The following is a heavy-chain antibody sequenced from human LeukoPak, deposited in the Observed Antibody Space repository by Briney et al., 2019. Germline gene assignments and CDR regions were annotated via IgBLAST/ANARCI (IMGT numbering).Heavy chain of an antibody. CDR1: GFTFDDYG. CDR3: TTDGVGVEGATYDN. V-gene: IGHV3-15*01. CDR2: IKAKAHGGTI. J-gene: IGHJ4*02. Sequence: GGSLRLSCAASGFTFDDYGLSWVRQAPGKGLEWVGRIKAKAHGGTIEYAAPVKGRFTISRDDSKNTLYLQMNSLKTEDTAVYYCTTDGVGVEGATYDNWGQGTLVSVSS. D-gene: IGHD1-26*01.